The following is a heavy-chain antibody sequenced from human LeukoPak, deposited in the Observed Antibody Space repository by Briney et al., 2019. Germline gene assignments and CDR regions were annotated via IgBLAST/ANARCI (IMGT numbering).Heavy chain of an antibody. CDR3: ASYLTSIPSGMDV. J-gene: IGHJ6*02. CDR2: ISYDGTNK. V-gene: IGHV3-30*03. D-gene: IGHD2/OR15-2a*01. Sequence: GGSLRLSCAASGFTFSSYGMHWVRQAPGKGLEWVAVISYDGTNKWYADSVKGRFTISRDNGKNTLYLQMNSLRAEDTAVYYCASYLTSIPSGMDVWGQGATVTVSS. CDR1: GFTFSSYG.